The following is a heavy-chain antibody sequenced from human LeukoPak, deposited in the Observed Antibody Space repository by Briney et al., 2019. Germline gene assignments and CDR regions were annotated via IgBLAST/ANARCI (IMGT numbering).Heavy chain of an antibody. D-gene: IGHD2-21*01. J-gene: IGHJ4*02. CDR3: ACMWTPIDY. Sequence: PGGSLRLSCAASGFTFSSYSMNWVRQAPGKGLEWVSYISSSSSTIYYADSVKGRFTISRDNAKNSLCLQMNSLRAEDTAVYYCACMWTPIDYWGQGTLVTVSS. CDR1: GFTFSSYS. CDR2: ISSSSSTI. V-gene: IGHV3-48*04.